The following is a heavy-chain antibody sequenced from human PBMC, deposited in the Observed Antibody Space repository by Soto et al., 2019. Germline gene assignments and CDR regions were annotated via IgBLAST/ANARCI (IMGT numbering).Heavy chain of an antibody. CDR1: GYTFASYG. Sequence: ASVKVSCKASGYTFASYGISWVRQAPGQGLEWMGWISAYNGNTNYAQKLQGRVTMTTDTSTSTAYMELSSLRSEDTAVYYCAREGGTTVTTRPYFDYWGQGTLVTVSS. V-gene: IGHV1-18*01. D-gene: IGHD4-4*01. J-gene: IGHJ4*02. CDR2: ISAYNGNT. CDR3: AREGGTTVTTRPYFDY.